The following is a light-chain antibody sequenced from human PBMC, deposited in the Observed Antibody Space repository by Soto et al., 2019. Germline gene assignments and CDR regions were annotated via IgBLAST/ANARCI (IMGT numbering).Light chain of an antibody. CDR2: DTN. J-gene: IGLJ2*01. V-gene: IGLV7-46*01. CDR1: TEAVTSSHW. CDR3: LLVYSGNRVV. Sequence: QAVVTQEPSVTVSPGGTVTLTCGSTTEAVTSSHWPYWFQQTPSPAPRTLFYDTNNSHSWTPARSAGYLVGGRSVLTLSGEQHDEEDEYFCLLVYSGNRVVFGGGTKLTVL.